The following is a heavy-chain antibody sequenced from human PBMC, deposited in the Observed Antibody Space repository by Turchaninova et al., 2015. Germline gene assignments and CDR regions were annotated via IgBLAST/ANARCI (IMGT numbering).Heavy chain of an antibody. D-gene: IGHD6-13*01. V-gene: IGHV3-53*02. Sequence: EVQLVETGGGLIQPGGSLRLSCAASGFTVSSYYMSWVGQAPGTGLEWVLVISRGGSTYNADSVKGRFTISRDNSKNTLYLQMNSLRAEDTAVYYCAGKQQLGSIDYWGQGTLVTVSS. CDR1: GFTVSSYY. J-gene: IGHJ4*02. CDR3: AGKQQLGSIDY. CDR2: ISRGGST.